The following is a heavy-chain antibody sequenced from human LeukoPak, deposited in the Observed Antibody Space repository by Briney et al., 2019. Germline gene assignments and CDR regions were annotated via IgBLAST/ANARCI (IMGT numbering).Heavy chain of an antibody. CDR1: GFTFSTYP. D-gene: IGHD6-13*01. CDR2: ISTNRGST. CDR3: VKGLAAADDY. Sequence: GGSLRLSCSASGFTFSTYPMHWVRQAPGKGLEYVSGISTNRGSTYYADSVKGRFTISGDNSKNTLSLQMGSLRPEDTAVYYCVKGLAAADDYWGQGTLVTVSS. J-gene: IGHJ4*02. V-gene: IGHV3-64D*06.